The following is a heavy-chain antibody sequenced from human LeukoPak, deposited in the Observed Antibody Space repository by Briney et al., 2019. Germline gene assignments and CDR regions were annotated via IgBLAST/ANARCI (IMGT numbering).Heavy chain of an antibody. Sequence: GGSLRLSCAAPGFTFSTYALSWVRQAPGRGLEWASGISGSGGITYYADSVKGRFTISRDNSKNTLYLQMNSLRADDTAVYYCAKDRTIGTVGYFDYWGQGTLVTVSS. J-gene: IGHJ4*02. CDR2: ISGSGGIT. CDR3: AKDRTIGTVGYFDY. V-gene: IGHV3-23*01. D-gene: IGHD1-1*01. CDR1: GFTFSTYA.